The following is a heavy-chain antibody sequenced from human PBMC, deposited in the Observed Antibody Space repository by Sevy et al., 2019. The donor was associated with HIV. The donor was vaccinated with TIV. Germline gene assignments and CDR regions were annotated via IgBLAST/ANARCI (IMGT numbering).Heavy chain of an antibody. D-gene: IGHD3-22*01. J-gene: IGHJ4*02. CDR1: GGSISSYY. CDR2: IYTSGST. CDR3: ARLYYYDSTDFLFDY. Sequence: SETLSLTCTVSGGSISSYYWSWIRQPAGKGLEWIGRIYTSGSTNYNPSLKSRVTMSVDTSKNQFSLKLSSVTAADTAMYYCARLYYYDSTDFLFDYWGQGTLVTVSS. V-gene: IGHV4-4*07.